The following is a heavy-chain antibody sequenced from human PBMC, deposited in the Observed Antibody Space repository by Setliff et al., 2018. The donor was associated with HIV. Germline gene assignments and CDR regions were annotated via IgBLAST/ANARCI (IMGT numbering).Heavy chain of an antibody. D-gene: IGHD3-22*01. V-gene: IGHV3-30-3*01. CDR3: ARRYYYDSSGYYQFDY. Sequence: AGGSLRLSCAASGFTFSSYAMHWVRQAPGKGLEWVAVISYDGSNKYYADSVKGRFTISRDNSKNTLYLQMNSLRAEDTAVYYCARRYYYDSSGYYQFDYWGQGTLVTVSS. CDR2: ISYDGSNK. J-gene: IGHJ4*02. CDR1: GFTFSSYA.